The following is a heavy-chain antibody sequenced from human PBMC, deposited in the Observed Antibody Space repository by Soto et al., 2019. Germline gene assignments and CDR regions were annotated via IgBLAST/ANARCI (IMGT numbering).Heavy chain of an antibody. CDR3: ARDLNDYFDY. CDR2: ISYDGSNK. J-gene: IGHJ4*02. Sequence: GGSLRLSCAASGFTFSSYAMHWVRQAPGKGLEWVAVISYDGSNKYYADSVKGRFTISRDNSKNTLYLQMNSLRAEDTAVYYCARDLNDYFDYWGQGTLVTVSS. CDR1: GFTFSSYA. V-gene: IGHV3-30-3*01.